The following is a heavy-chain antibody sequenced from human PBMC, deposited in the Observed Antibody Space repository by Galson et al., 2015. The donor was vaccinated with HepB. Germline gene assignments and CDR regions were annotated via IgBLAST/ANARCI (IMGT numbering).Heavy chain of an antibody. J-gene: IGHJ4*02. CDR3: AKVDAEYFYDSSAYDY. Sequence: SLRLSCAASGFTFSSYAMSWVRQAPGKGLEWVSGITGGGGSTYYADSVKGRFTISRDNSKNTLYLQMSSLRAEDTAVYYCAKVDAEYFYDSSAYDYWGQGTLVTVSS. V-gene: IGHV3-23*01. CDR1: GFTFSSYA. CDR2: ITGGGGST. D-gene: IGHD3-22*01.